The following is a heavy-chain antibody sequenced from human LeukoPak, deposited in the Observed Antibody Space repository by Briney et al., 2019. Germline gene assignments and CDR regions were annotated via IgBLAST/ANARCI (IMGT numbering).Heavy chain of an antibody. CDR1: GGSISSYY. D-gene: IGHD6-19*01. CDR3: ARVFKIGTGSGWYWFDP. J-gene: IGHJ5*02. CDR2: IYYSGST. Sequence: SETLSLTCTVSGGSISSYYWSWIRQPPGKGLEWIGYIYYSGSTNYNPSLKSRVTMSVDTSKNQFSLKLSSVTAADTAVYYCARVFKIGTGSGWYWFDPWGQGTLVTVSS. V-gene: IGHV4-59*12.